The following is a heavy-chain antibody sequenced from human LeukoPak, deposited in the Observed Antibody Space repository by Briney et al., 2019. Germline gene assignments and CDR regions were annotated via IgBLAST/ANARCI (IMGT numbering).Heavy chain of an antibody. CDR2: IDTSGNT. CDR3: ARVSSSWYQDWYFDL. V-gene: IGHV4-4*07. J-gene: IGHJ2*01. CDR1: GGSISSYH. D-gene: IGHD6-13*01. Sequence: SETLSLTCTVSGGSISSYHWSWIRQPAGKGLEWIGRIDTSGNTNYKPSLKSRVTMSVDTSKNQFSLKLSSVTAADTAVYYCARVSSSWYQDWYFDLWGRGTLVTVSS.